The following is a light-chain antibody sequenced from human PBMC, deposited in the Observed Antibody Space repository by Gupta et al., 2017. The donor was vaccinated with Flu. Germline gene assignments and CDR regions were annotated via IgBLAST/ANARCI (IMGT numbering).Light chain of an antibody. J-gene: IGLJ3*02. CDR3: SSFTTSSTWV. CDR2: EVT. V-gene: IGLV2-14*03. Sequence: QSGLTQPASVSGSPGHSITISCTGTSLDIGTYDYVSWYQQHPGKAPKLMIYEVTYRPSGVSDRFSGSKFGNSASLAISGLQGEDGAHYYCSSFTTSSTWVFGGGTKLTVL. CDR1: SLDIGTYDY.